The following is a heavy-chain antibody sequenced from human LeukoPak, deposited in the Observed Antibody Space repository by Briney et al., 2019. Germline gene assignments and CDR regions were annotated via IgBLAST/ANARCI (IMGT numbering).Heavy chain of an antibody. J-gene: IGHJ3*02. D-gene: IGHD3-22*01. V-gene: IGHV4-39*02. CDR3: AREDYYDSSGYSHDAFDI. CDR1: GGSISSSSYY. CDR2: IYYSGST. Sequence: PSGTLSLTCTVSGGSISSSSYYWGWIRQPPGKGLEWIGSIYYSGSTYYNPSLKSRVTISVDTSKNQFSLKLSSVTAADTAVYYCAREDYYDSSGYSHDAFDIWGQGTMVTVSS.